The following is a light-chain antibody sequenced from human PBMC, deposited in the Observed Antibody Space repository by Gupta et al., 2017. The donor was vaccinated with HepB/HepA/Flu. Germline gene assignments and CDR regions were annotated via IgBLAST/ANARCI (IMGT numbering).Light chain of an antibody. CDR1: SSNIGAGYD. CDR3: QSYDSSLSGSV. J-gene: IGLJ2*01. Sequence: VTISCTGSSSNIGAGYDVHWYQQLPGTAPKLLIYGNSNRPSGVPDRFSGSKSGTSASLAITGLQAEDDADYYCQSYDSSLSGSVFGGGTKLTVL. CDR2: GNS. V-gene: IGLV1-40*01.